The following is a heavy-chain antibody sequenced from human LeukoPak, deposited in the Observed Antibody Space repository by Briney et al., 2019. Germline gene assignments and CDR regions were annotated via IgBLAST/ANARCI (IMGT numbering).Heavy chain of an antibody. CDR2: ISAYNGNT. J-gene: IGHJ5*02. Sequence: ASVKVSFKASGYTFTSYGISWVRQAPGQGLEWMGWISAYNGNTNYAQKLQGRVTMTTDTSTSTAYMELRSLRSDDTAVYYCARFRLHDFWSGYYTEHNWFDPWGQGTLVTVSS. CDR3: ARFRLHDFWSGYYTEHNWFDP. CDR1: GYTFTSYG. V-gene: IGHV1-18*01. D-gene: IGHD3-3*01.